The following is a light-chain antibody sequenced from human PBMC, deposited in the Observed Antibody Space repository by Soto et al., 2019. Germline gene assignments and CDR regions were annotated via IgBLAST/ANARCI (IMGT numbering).Light chain of an antibody. Sequence: DIQLTQSPSSLSASVGDNVTITCLARQTINTYLNWYQQTPGTAPKLLIYDASSLQSGVPSRFRGSGSGTDFTLTITSLQPEDFATYYCQQSYTTPLTFGGGTKVDI. CDR3: QQSYTTPLT. CDR1: QTINTY. J-gene: IGKJ4*01. V-gene: IGKV1-39*01. CDR2: DAS.